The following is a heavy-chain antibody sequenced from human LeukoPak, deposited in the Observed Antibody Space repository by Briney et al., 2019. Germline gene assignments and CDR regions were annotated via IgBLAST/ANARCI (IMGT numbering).Heavy chain of an antibody. CDR2: INHSGST. V-gene: IGHV4-34*01. CDR1: GGSISGYY. Sequence: PSETLSLTCTVSGGSISGYYWSWIRQPPGKGLEWIGEINHSGSTNYNPSLKSRVTISVDTSKNQFSLKLSSVTAADTAVYYCARGPAHYYGSGSYRYYYYYYGMDVWGQGTTVTVSS. J-gene: IGHJ6*02. D-gene: IGHD3-10*01. CDR3: ARGPAHYYGSGSYRYYYYYYGMDV.